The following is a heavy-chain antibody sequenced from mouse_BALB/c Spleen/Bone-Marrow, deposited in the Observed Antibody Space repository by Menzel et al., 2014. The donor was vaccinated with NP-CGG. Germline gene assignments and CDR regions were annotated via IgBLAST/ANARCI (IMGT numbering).Heavy chain of an antibody. CDR2: IWAGGST. D-gene: IGHD4-1*01. Sequence: SGPGLVAPSQSLSITCTVSGFSLTSYGVNWVRQPPGKALEWLGVIWAGGSTNYNLALMSRLSISKDNSKSQVFLKMNSLQTDDTAMYYCARDPRTGTGAMDYWGQGTSVTVSS. J-gene: IGHJ4*01. V-gene: IGHV2-9*02. CDR3: ARDPRTGTGAMDY. CDR1: GFSLTSYG.